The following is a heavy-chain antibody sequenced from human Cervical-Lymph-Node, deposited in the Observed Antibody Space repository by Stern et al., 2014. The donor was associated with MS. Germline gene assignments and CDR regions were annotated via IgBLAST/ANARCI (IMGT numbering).Heavy chain of an antibody. V-gene: IGHV1-69*01. J-gene: IGHJ6*02. CDR2: IIPIFDTA. D-gene: IGHD5-12*01. CDR1: GGTFSSYA. Sequence: QVQLVQSGAEVKKPGSSVKVSCKASGGTFSSYAISWVRQAPGQGLEWMGGIIPIFDTANYAQNFQGRVTISADESTRTAYMELSSLRSEDTAVYYCAKDIPQSGYDSHYYGMDVWGQGTTVTVSS. CDR3: AKDIPQSGYDSHYYGMDV.